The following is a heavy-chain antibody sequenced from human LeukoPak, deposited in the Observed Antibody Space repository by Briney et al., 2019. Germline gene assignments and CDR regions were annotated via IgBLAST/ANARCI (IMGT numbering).Heavy chain of an antibody. CDR1: GYTFTSYG. Sequence: ASVKVSCKASGYTFTSYGISWVRQAPGQGLGWMGWISAYNGSTNYAQKLQDRVTMTTDTSTSTAYMELRSLRSDDTAVYYCASSRSSWYGDAFDIWGQGTMVTVSS. J-gene: IGHJ3*02. CDR2: ISAYNGST. CDR3: ASSRSSWYGDAFDI. D-gene: IGHD6-13*01. V-gene: IGHV1-18*01.